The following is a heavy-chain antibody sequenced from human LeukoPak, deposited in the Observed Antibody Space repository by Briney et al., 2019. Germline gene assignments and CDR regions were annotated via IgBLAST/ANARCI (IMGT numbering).Heavy chain of an antibody. D-gene: IGHD6-6*01. CDR1: GFTFSSYA. CDR2: ISGSGGST. V-gene: IGHV3-23*01. J-gene: IGHJ4*02. CDR3: AKDFRDGSSSFDY. Sequence: GGSLRLSCAASGFTFSSYALSWVRQAPGKGLEWVSAISGSGGSTYYADSVKGRFTISRDNSKNTLYLQMNSLRAEDTAVYYCAKDFRDGSSSFDYWGQGTLVTVSS.